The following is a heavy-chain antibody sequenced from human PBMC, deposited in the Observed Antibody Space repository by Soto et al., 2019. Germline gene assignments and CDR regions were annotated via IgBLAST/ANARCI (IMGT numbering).Heavy chain of an antibody. Sequence: EVRLVESGGGLEQPGRALRLSCAASGFSFDDYAMHLVRLIPGKGLEWVSRISWNSGVKGYADSVMGRFGISRDNANNSLYLQMNSLRTEDPAFYFCSKDASFYASGSLDSWGQGTLVTVSS. CDR1: GFSFDDYA. CDR3: SKDASFYASGSLDS. V-gene: IGHV3-9*01. D-gene: IGHD2-2*01. CDR2: ISWNSGVK. J-gene: IGHJ4*02.